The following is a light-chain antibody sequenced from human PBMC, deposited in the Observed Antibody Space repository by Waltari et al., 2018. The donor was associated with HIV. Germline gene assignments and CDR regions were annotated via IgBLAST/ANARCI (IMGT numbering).Light chain of an antibody. CDR2: GDN. Sequence: QSVLTQPPSVSGAPGQRVTISCTGSSSNIGARFDVHWYQPLPGTAPKLLIYGDNNRPSGVPDRFSGSKSGTSASLAITGLQAEDEADYYCQSYDSSLSGSVFGGGTKLTVL. J-gene: IGLJ3*02. CDR1: SSNIGARFD. V-gene: IGLV1-40*01. CDR3: QSYDSSLSGSV.